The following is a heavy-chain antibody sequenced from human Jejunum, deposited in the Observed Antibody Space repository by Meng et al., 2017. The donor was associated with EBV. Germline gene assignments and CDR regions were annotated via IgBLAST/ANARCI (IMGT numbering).Heavy chain of an antibody. Sequence: LVVSGGGLAQDWRSRRLSCAASGFTFSNYAMHWVRQAPGKGLEWVALISYDGSDEYYADSVKGRFTISRDSSESTLYLQMNNLRAEDTAIYYCARERRGYYAEHWGQGTLVTVSS. D-gene: IGHD6-25*01. J-gene: IGHJ1*01. CDR1: GFTFSNYA. CDR2: ISYDGSDE. V-gene: IGHV3-30*03. CDR3: ARERRGYYAEH.